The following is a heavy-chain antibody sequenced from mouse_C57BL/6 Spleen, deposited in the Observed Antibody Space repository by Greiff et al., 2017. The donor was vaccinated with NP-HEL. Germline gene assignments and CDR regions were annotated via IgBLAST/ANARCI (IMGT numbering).Heavy chain of an antibody. CDR1: GYTFTSYW. CDR2: IHPNSGST. J-gene: IGHJ1*03. Sequence: QVQLQQPGAELVKPGASVKLSCKASGYTFTSYWMHWVKQRPGQGLEWIGMIHPNSGSTNYNEKFKSKATLTVDKSSSTAYMQLSSLTSEDSAVYYCASPEYYGSSYWYFDVWGTGTTVTVSS. V-gene: IGHV1-64*01. D-gene: IGHD1-1*01. CDR3: ASPEYYGSSYWYFDV.